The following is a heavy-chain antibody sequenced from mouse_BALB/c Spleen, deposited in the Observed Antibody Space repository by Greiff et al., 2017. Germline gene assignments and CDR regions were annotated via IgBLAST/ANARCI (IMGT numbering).Heavy chain of an antibody. J-gene: IGHJ2*01. D-gene: IGHD1-1*01. CDR1: GFAFSSYD. CDR2: ISSGGGST. CDR3: ARHLHYYGSSYDY. V-gene: IGHV5-12-1*01. Sequence: EVQRVESGGGLVKPGGSLKLSCAASGFAFSSYDMSWVRQTPEKRLEWVAYISSGGGSTYYPDTVKGRFTISRDNAKNTLYLQMSSLKSEDTAMYYCARHLHYYGSSYDYWGQGTTLTVSS.